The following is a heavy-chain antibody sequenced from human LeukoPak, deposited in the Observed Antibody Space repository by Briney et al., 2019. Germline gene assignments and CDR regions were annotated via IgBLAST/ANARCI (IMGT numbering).Heavy chain of an antibody. D-gene: IGHD3-3*01. J-gene: IGHJ5*02. CDR2: IRYDGSNK. Sequence: GGSLRLSCAASGFTFSSYGMHWVRQAPGKGLEWVAFIRYDGSNKYYADSVKGRFTISRDNAKNTLYLQMNSLRAEDTAVYYCAREKEWSFDPWGQGTLVTVSS. CDR1: GFTFSSYG. V-gene: IGHV3-30*02. CDR3: AREKEWSFDP.